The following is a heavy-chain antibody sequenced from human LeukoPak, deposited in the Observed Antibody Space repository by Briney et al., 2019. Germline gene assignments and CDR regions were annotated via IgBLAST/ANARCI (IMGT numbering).Heavy chain of an antibody. V-gene: IGHV3-30*18. J-gene: IGHJ4*02. CDR3: AKGRWRAVSGNFDY. Sequence: PGRSLTLSCPASGFTFSSYGMHWVRPAPGKGLEWVAFISYYGSNKYYADSVKGRFTISRENYKNTLYLQKNSRRAEDTAVYYCAKGRWRAVSGNFDYWGQGTLVTVSS. CDR2: ISYYGSNK. D-gene: IGHD6-19*01. CDR1: GFTFSSYG.